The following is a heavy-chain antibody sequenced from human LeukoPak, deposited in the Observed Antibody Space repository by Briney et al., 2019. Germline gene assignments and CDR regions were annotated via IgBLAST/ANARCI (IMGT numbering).Heavy chain of an antibody. Sequence: SVKVSCKASGGTFSSYAISWVRQAPGQGLEWMGGIIPIFGTANYAQKFQGRVTITADESTSTAYMELSSLRSEDTAVYYCARGGVDIVATWEYYLDYWAQGTLVTVSS. J-gene: IGHJ4*02. D-gene: IGHD5-12*01. V-gene: IGHV1-69*13. CDR2: IIPIFGTA. CDR3: ARGGVDIVATWEYYLDY. CDR1: GGTFSSYA.